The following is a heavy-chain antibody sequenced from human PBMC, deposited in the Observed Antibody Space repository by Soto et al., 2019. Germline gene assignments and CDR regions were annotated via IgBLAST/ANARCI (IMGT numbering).Heavy chain of an antibody. CDR2: ISRDDSLI. V-gene: IGHV3-74*01. CDR3: ARGLTTFTPRRSDTLDT. CDR1: GFTLSNYW. J-gene: IGHJ3*02. Sequence: EVQLVESGGGLVQPGGSLRLSCGASGFTLSNYWMHWVRQAPGKGLVWISRISRDDSLINYEDSVKGRVTLSRAKANKTLSLEMYLLGAEATDGYDCARGLTTFTPRRSDTLDTWGRGAWATVSS. D-gene: IGHD4-17*01.